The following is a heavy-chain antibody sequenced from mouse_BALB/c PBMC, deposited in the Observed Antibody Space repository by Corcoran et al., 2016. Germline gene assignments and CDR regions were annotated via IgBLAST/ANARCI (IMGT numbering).Heavy chain of an antibody. V-gene: IGHV4-1*02. Sequence: EVKHQESGGGVGQPGGSLKRYCAAAGLEGRREWMSWVRQAPGKWLEWMGEIKRDRRTKNDTTSLKEKLIMDRDNAKNKLYLQMSKVRSEDTALYYCSRPDSLLRLWYFDVWGAVTTVTVSS. D-gene: IGHD1-2*01. CDR3: SRPDSLLRLWYFDV. CDR2: IKRDRRTK. CDR1: GLEGRREW. J-gene: IGHJ1*01.